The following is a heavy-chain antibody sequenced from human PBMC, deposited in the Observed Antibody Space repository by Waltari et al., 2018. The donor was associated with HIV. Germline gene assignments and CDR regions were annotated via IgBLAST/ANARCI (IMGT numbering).Heavy chain of an antibody. CDR1: GYNFGSYW. Sequence: VQLVQSGPEVKKPGESAKVSCRISGYNFGSYWIGWVRQMSGKGLEWMGIIYPGDSETRYNPSFQGKVTISADTSINTAYLQWHRLQASDTAVYYCARVLIGADNSFDFWGQGTMVTVSS. J-gene: IGHJ3*01. CDR2: IYPGDSET. D-gene: IGHD2-21*01. CDR3: ARVLIGADNSFDF. V-gene: IGHV5-51*01.